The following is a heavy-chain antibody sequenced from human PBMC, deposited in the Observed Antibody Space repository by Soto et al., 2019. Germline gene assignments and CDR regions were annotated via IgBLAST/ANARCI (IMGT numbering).Heavy chain of an antibody. CDR1: RNSFIDYY. J-gene: IGHJ6*02. CDR2: IKSNSGGT. CDR3: AREDYNWNNYYYYGMDV. Sequence: QVELVQSGAEVRKPGASVKVSCKASRNSFIDYYIHWVRQAPGQGLEWMGWIKSNSGGTKYAQRFQGRVTMTRDTSISTIYMELSRLKSDDTAVYYCAREDYNWNNYYYYGMDVWGQRTTVIVSS. V-gene: IGHV1-2*02. D-gene: IGHD1-1*01.